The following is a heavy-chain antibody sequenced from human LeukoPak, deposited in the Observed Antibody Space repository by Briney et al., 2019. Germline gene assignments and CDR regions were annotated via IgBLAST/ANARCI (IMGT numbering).Heavy chain of an antibody. V-gene: IGHV4-39*01. J-gene: IGHJ4*02. Sequence: SETLSLTCTVSGGPISSSSYYWGWIRQPPGKGLEWIGSIYYSGSTYYNPSLKSRVTISVDTSKNQFSLKLSSVTAADTAVYYCAGLKHKDYFDYWGQGTLVTVSS. CDR3: AGLKHKDYFDY. CDR1: GGPISSSSYY. CDR2: IYYSGST.